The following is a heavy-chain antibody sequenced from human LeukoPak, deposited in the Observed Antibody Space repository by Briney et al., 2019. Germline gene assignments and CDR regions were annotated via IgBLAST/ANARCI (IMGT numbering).Heavy chain of an antibody. CDR3: ATRPSGDYPYFDF. Sequence: GGSLRLSCAASGFTVSSKYMSWVRQAPGMGLEWISVIFGDGKTHYADSMKGRFTISRDNSKNTLYLQMSSLRAEDTAVYYCATRPSGDYPYFDFWGQGTLVTVSS. D-gene: IGHD4-17*01. CDR1: GFTVSSKY. CDR2: IFGDGKT. V-gene: IGHV3-53*01. J-gene: IGHJ4*02.